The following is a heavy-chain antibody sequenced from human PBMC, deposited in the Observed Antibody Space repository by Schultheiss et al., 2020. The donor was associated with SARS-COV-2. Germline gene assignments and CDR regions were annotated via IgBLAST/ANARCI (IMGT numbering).Heavy chain of an antibody. CDR1: GFTFSSYS. Sequence: GESLKISCAASGFTFSSYSMNWVRQAPGKGLEWVSSISSSSSYIYYADSVKGRFTISRDNAKNSLYLQMNSLRAEDTAVYYCARDLSVGATDYWGQGTLVTVSS. CDR3: ARDLSVGATDY. V-gene: IGHV3-21*01. CDR2: ISSSSSYI. J-gene: IGHJ4*02. D-gene: IGHD1-26*01.